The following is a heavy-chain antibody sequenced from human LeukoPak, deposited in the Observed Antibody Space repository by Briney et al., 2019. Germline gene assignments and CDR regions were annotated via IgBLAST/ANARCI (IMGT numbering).Heavy chain of an antibody. CDR3: TRVHMKNSYGSEYFDC. J-gene: IGHJ4*02. D-gene: IGHD5-18*01. CDR2: IRYDGSNK. V-gene: IGHV3-30*02. CDR1: GFTFSSYG. Sequence: GVSLRLSCAASGFTFSSYGMHWVRQAPGKGLEWVAFIRYDGSNKYYADSVKGRFTISRDDSKSIAYLQMNSLKTENTAVDSCTRVHMKNSYGSEYFDCWGQGTLVTVSS.